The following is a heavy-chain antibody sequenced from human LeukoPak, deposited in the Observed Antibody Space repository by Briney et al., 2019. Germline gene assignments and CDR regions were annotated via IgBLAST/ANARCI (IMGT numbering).Heavy chain of an antibody. CDR1: GFDFDAHG. Sequence: PGGSLRLSCSASGFDFDAHGMGWVRQVPGKGLEWVSGINWSGGSTAYADPMRGRITISRDNAKNSLYLQMDSLRAEDTALYYCARAPITSPFYFDYWGQGTLVTVSS. CDR3: ARAPITSPFYFDY. V-gene: IGHV3-20*04. J-gene: IGHJ4*02. CDR2: INWSGGST. D-gene: IGHD2-2*01.